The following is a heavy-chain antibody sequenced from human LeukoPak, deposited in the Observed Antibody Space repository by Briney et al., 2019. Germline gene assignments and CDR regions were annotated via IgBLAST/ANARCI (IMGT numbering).Heavy chain of an antibody. D-gene: IGHD2-15*01. CDR2: IGTAGDT. V-gene: IGHV3-13*04. Sequence: PGGSLRLSCAASGFTFSNYDMNWVRQAPGKGLEWVSAIGTAGDTYYQGSVRGRFTMSRENAKNSLYLQMNSLTAGDTAVYYCARGADTHFDYWGQGILVTVSS. J-gene: IGHJ4*02. CDR3: ARGADTHFDY. CDR1: GFTFSNYD.